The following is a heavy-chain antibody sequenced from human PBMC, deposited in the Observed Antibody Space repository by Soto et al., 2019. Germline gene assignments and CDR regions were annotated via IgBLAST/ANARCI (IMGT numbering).Heavy chain of an antibody. J-gene: IGHJ6*03. D-gene: IGHD3-3*01. CDR2: IVVGSGNT. CDR1: GFTFTSSA. Sequence: SVKVSCKASGFTFTSSAVQWVRQARGQRLEWIGWIVVGSGNTNYAQKFQERVTITRDMSTSTAYMGLSSLRSEDTAVYYCARGGSPALEWLSYYYYYYYMDVWGKGTTVTVSS. CDR3: ARGGSPALEWLSYYYYYYYMDV. V-gene: IGHV1-58*01.